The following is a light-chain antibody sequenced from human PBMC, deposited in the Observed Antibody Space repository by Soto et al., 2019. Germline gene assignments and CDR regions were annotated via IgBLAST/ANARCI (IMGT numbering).Light chain of an antibody. CDR1: QALSNY. CDR3: QQYNTFWT. V-gene: IGKV1-9*01. Sequence: DIQLTQSPSVLSASVGDTVTITCRASQALSNYLAWYQQKPGKAPDLLIYSASSLESGVPSRVSGSGSGTEFTLTISSLQPDDFATYYCQQYNTFWTFGPGTKVDIK. J-gene: IGKJ1*01. CDR2: SAS.